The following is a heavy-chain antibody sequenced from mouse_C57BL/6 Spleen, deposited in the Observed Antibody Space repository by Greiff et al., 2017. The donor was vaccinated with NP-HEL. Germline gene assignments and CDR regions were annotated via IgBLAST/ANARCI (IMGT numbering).Heavy chain of an antibody. D-gene: IGHD1-1*01. Sequence: QVHVKQSGAELVKPGASVKISCKASGYAFSSYWMNWVKQRPGKGLAWIGQIYPGDGDTNYNGKFKGKATLTADKSSSTAYMQLSSLTSEDSAVYFCARDTTVVATRYFDVWGTGTTVTVSS. J-gene: IGHJ1*03. CDR3: ARDTTVVATRYFDV. CDR1: GYAFSSYW. V-gene: IGHV1-80*01. CDR2: IYPGDGDT.